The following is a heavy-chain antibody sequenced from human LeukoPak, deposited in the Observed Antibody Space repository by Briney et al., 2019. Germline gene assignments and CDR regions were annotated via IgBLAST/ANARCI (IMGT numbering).Heavy chain of an antibody. J-gene: IGHJ4*02. CDR2: ISYDGSNK. CDR1: GFTLSSYA. D-gene: IGHD1-26*01. CDR3: ARAEDMGSGFDY. Sequence: GGSLRLSCAASGFTLSSYAMHWVRQAPGKGLEWVAVISYDGSNKYYADSVKGRFTISRDNSKNTLYLQMNSLRAEDTAVYYCARAEDMGSGFDYWGQGTLVTVSS. V-gene: IGHV3-30*04.